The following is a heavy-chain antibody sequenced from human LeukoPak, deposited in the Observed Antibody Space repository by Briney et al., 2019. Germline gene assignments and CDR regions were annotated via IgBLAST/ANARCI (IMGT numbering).Heavy chain of an antibody. V-gene: IGHV3-23*01. CDR3: AKVMIAFNAFDY. CDR1: GFTFKSYA. CDR2: ISSSGGT. J-gene: IGHJ4*02. Sequence: PGGSLRLSCAASGFTFKSYAMTWVRQAPGKGLEWVSTISSSGGTFYADSVKGRFTISRDNSKNTLYLQMNSLTVEDTAVYYCAKVMIAFNAFDYWGQGTLVTVSS. D-gene: IGHD3-22*01.